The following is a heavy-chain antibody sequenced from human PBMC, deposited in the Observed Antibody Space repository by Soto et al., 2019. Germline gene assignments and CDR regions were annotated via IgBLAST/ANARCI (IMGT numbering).Heavy chain of an antibody. J-gene: IGHJ4*02. CDR3: ARHLPSYSSGHPFDY. Sequence: SETLSLTCTVSGGSISSSSYYWGWIRQPPGKGLEWIGSIYYSGSTYYNPSLKSRVTISVDTSKNQFSLKLSSVTAADTAVYYCARHLPSYSSGHPFDYWGQGTLVTVSS. V-gene: IGHV4-39*01. CDR1: GGSISSSSYY. CDR2: IYYSGST. D-gene: IGHD6-19*01.